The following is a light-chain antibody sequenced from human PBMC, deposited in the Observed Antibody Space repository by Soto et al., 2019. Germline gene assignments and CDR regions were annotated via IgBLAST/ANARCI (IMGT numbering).Light chain of an antibody. CDR1: QSVSSY. CDR2: DAS. Sequence: EIMLTQSPATLSLSPGERAALSCRASQSVSSYLAWYQQRPGRAPRLLIYDASNRAAGVPARFIGGGSGTDYTLTISSLEPEDFAVYYCQQRRAWPLTFGGGTRVDIK. V-gene: IGKV3-11*01. J-gene: IGKJ4*01. CDR3: QQRRAWPLT.